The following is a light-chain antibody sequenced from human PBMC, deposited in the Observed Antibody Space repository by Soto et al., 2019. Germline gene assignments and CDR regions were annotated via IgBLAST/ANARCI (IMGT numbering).Light chain of an antibody. Sequence: EIVMTQSPATLSVSPGERATLSCRASQSVSSNLAWYQQKPGQAPRILIYGASTRATGIPARFSGSGSGTEFTLTISSLQSEDFAVYYCQQYNNWGTFGRGTKVEI. V-gene: IGKV3-15*01. J-gene: IGKJ1*01. CDR1: QSVSSN. CDR3: QQYNNWGT. CDR2: GAS.